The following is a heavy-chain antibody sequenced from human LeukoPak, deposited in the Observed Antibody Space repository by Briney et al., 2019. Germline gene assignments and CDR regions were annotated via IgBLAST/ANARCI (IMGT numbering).Heavy chain of an antibody. J-gene: IGHJ4*02. Sequence: GGSLRLSCAASGFTFSSYGLHSVRQAPRKGLEWVAVLWSDGSNKYYAESVKGRFTISRDNSKNTLYLQMNSLRAEDTAVYYCARASGSYDYWGQGTLVTVSS. CDR1: GFTFSSYG. CDR2: LWSDGSNK. D-gene: IGHD1-26*01. V-gene: IGHV3-33*01. CDR3: ARASGSYDY.